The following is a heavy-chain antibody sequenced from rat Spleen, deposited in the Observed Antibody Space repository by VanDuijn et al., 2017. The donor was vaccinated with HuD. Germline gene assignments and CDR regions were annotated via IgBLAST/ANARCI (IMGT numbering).Heavy chain of an antibody. CDR1: GFTFSNYY. J-gene: IGHJ2*01. V-gene: IGHV5-27*01. D-gene: IGHD1-3*01. Sequence: EVQLVESGGGLVQPGRSLKLSCAASGFTFSNYYMAWVRQAPTKGLEWVAYISTGGGSTYYRDSVKGRFTISRDNAKSTLYLQMDSLRSEDTASYYCARHGHFNYGSHGYWGQGVMVTVSS. CDR2: ISTGGGST. CDR3: ARHGHFNYGSHGY.